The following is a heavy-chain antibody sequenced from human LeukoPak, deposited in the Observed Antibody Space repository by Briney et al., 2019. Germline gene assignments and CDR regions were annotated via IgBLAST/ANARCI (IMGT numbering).Heavy chain of an antibody. CDR1: GYIYTNYL. V-gene: IGHV5-10-1*01. J-gene: IGHJ6*02. CDR2: IDPSDSYT. Sequence: GESLITSLNCSGYIYTNYLMRLVRQMPGKGLEWMGRIDPSDSYTNYSPSFQGHVTISADKSISTAYLQWSSLKASDTAMYYCAVVHLERWFVYYGMLLLRRGSTVTVSS. D-gene: IGHD1-1*01. CDR3: AVVHLERWFVYYGMLL.